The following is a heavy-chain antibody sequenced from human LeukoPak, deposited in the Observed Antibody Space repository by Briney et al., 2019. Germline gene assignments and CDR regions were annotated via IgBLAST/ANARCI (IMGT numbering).Heavy chain of an antibody. D-gene: IGHD6-13*01. CDR1: GYTFTSYG. J-gene: IGHJ4*02. V-gene: IGHV1-18*01. CDR3: ARVMAAAGRPFGRLDY. CDR2: ISAYNGNT. Sequence: GASVKVSCKASGYTFTSYGISWVRQAPGQGIEWMGWISAYNGNTNYAQKLQGRGTMTTDTSTSTAYMELRSLRSDDTAVYYCARVMAAAGRPFGRLDYWGQGTLVTVSS.